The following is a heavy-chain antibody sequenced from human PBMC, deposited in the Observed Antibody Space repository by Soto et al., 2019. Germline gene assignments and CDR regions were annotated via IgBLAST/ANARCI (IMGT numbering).Heavy chain of an antibody. CDR2: ITGISSTI. CDR1: GFSFNTYS. Sequence: EVQLVESGGGLVQPGGSLRLSCVASGFSFNTYSMNWVRQAPGKGLEWLSYITGISSTIHYADSVKGRFTISRDNAKNSLYLDMNSLRDEDTALYYCARGSGSYYQVDYWGQGTLVTVSS. J-gene: IGHJ4*02. V-gene: IGHV3-48*02. CDR3: ARGSGSYYQVDY. D-gene: IGHD3-10*01.